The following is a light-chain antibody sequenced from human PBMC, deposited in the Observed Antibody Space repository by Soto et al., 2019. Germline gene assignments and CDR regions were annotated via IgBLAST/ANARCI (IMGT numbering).Light chain of an antibody. CDR1: QSISSH. Sequence: EIVVTQSPATLSLSPGERATLSCRASQSISSHLAWYQQKPGQAPRLLIYGASNRATGIPARFSGSGSGTDFTLTISSLEPEDFAVYYCQQRINWPLTFGGGTKVEIK. CDR2: GAS. V-gene: IGKV3-11*01. J-gene: IGKJ4*01. CDR3: QQRINWPLT.